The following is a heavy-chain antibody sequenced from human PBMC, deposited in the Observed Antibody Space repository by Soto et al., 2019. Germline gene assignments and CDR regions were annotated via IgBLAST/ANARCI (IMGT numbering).Heavy chain of an antibody. CDR3: ARESGYYDSSGPNWFDP. Sequence: GASVKVSCKASGYTFTSYAMHWVRQAPGQRLEWMGWINAGNGNTKYSQKFQGRVTITRDTSASTAYMELSSLRSEDTAVYYCARESGYYDSSGPNWFDPWGQGTLVTVSS. CDR1: GYTFTSYA. J-gene: IGHJ5*02. D-gene: IGHD3-22*01. CDR2: INAGNGNT. V-gene: IGHV1-3*01.